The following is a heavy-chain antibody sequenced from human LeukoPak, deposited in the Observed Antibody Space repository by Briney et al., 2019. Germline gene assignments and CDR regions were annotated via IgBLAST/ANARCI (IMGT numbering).Heavy chain of an antibody. CDR3: AKDGRIAARRGGWFDP. D-gene: IGHD6-6*01. CDR1: GFTFSSYG. J-gene: IGHJ5*02. V-gene: IGHV3-30*18. CDR2: ISYDGSNK. Sequence: GGSLRLSCAASGFTFSSYGMHWVRQAPGKGLEWVAVISYDGSNKYYADSVKGRFTISRDNSKNTLYLQMNSLRAEDTAVYYCAKDGRIAARRGGWFDPWGQGALVTVSS.